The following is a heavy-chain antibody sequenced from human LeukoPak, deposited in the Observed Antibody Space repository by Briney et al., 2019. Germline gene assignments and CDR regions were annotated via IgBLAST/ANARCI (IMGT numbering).Heavy chain of an antibody. V-gene: IGHV3-74*01. CDR2: INTDGSRA. J-gene: IGHJ4*02. Sequence: PGGTLRLSCAASGFTLSSYWMDWVRQGPGKGLVWVSRINTDGSRADYADSVMGRFTISRDNAKNTLYLQMNSLRAEDTAVYYCARGPWGSSSSTYENWGQGTLVIVSS. D-gene: IGHD2-2*01. CDR1: GFTLSSYW. CDR3: ARGPWGSSSSTYEN.